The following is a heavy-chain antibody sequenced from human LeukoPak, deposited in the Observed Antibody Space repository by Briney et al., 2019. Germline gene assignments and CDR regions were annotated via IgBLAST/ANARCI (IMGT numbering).Heavy chain of an antibody. V-gene: IGHV4-30-2*02. Sequence: PSETLSLTCTVSGGSISSGGYYWSWIRQPPGKGLEWIGYIYHSGSTYYNPSLKSRVTISLDRSKNQFSLRLTSVTAADTAVYYCARAGPWQIDPWGQGTLVTVSS. CDR1: GGSISSGGYY. CDR3: ARAGPWQIDP. J-gene: IGHJ5*02. CDR2: IYHSGST. D-gene: IGHD3-10*01.